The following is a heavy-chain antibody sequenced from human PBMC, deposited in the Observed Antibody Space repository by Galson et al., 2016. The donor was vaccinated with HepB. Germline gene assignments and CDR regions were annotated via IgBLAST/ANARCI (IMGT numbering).Heavy chain of an antibody. V-gene: IGHV3-9*01. J-gene: IGHJ6*02. CDR2: ISWDSGKI. Sequence: SLRLSCAASGFTFDDYGMNRVRQVPGKGLEWVSGISWDSGKIGYADSVKGRFTISRDNAKNSLFLQMKSLRVEDTALYYCAKDKWIEPSGGMDVWGQGITVTVSS. CDR3: AKDKWIEPSGGMDV. CDR1: GFTFDDYG. D-gene: IGHD5-18*01.